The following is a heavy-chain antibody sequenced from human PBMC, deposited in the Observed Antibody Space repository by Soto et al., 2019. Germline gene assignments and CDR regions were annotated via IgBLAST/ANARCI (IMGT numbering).Heavy chain of an antibody. Sequence: QLQLQESGPGLVKPSGTLSLTCAVSGGSISRSDWWRWVRQPPGKGLEWIGEISDSGSPNYNPSLKSRVTISIDKANKYFSPKLDCVTAADTAVYYCAREVSGVQAFDYWGQGILVTVSS. CDR1: GGSISRSDW. V-gene: IGHV4-4*02. J-gene: IGHJ4*02. D-gene: IGHD2-21*01. CDR2: ISDSGSP. CDR3: AREVSGVQAFDY.